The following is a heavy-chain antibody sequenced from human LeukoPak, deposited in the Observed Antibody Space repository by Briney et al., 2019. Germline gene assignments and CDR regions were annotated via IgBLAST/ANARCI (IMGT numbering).Heavy chain of an antibody. CDR2: ISSTGNFI. CDR1: GFTFSSYD. Sequence: GGSLRLSCAASGFTFSSYDMIWVRQAPGKRLEWVSSISSTGNFIYYADSLKGRFTVSRDNAKNSLYLQMNSLRAEDTAVYYCARDLWDHWGQGTLVTVSS. V-gene: IGHV3-21*01. J-gene: IGHJ4*02. CDR3: ARDLWDH.